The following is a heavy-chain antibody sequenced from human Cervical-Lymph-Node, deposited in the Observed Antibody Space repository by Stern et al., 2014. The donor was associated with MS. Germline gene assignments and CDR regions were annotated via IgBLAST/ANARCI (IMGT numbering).Heavy chain of an antibody. D-gene: IGHD3-10*01. CDR2: ISAYNGHT. CDR1: GYTFTSYG. Sequence: QMQLVQSGAEVKKPGASVKVSCKASGYTFTSYGISWVRQAPGQGLEWMGWISAYNGHTNYAQKLQGRVTMTTDTSTSTAYMELRSLRSDGTAVYYCARCPDLLGFGEWQLNWFDPWGQGTLVTVSS. J-gene: IGHJ5*02. V-gene: IGHV1-18*01. CDR3: ARCPDLLGFGEWQLNWFDP.